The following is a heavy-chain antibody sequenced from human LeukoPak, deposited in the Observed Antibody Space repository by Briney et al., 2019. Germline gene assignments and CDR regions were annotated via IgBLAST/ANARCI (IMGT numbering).Heavy chain of an antibody. CDR3: ARGSSPLRWYY. V-gene: IGHV4-59*01. CDR1: GGSISSYY. Sequence: PSETLSLTCTVSGGSISSYYWSWIRQPPGKGLEWIGYIYYSGSTNYNPSLKSRVTISVDTSKNQYSLKLSSVTAADTAVYYCARGSSPLRWYYWGQGTLVTVSS. CDR2: IYYSGST. D-gene: IGHD6-13*01. J-gene: IGHJ4*02.